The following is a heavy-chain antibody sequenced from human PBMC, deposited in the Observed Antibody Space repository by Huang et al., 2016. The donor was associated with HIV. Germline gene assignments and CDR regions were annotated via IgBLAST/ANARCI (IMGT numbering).Heavy chain of an antibody. Sequence: VQLVESGGGVVQPGRSLRLACAASGFSFSTYGLHGVSQAPGKGLEWVAVISYDGSNKYYAHSVKGRFTISRDTSENKVDLQMNSLRHEDTAVYYCAKDGADEEWDIDYWGQGTLVTVSS. CDR3: AKDGADEEWDIDY. D-gene: IGHD1-26*01. CDR2: ISYDGSNK. V-gene: IGHV3-30*18. J-gene: IGHJ4*02. CDR1: GFSFSTYG.